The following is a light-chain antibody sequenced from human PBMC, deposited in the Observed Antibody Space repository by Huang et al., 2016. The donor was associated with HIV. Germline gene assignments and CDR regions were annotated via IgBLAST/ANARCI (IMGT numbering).Light chain of an antibody. CDR3: QQSYSTPGT. CDR1: QSISSY. Sequence: DIQMTQSPSSLSASVGDRVTITCRASQSISSYLNWHQQKPGKAPKLLIYAASSVQSGVPSRFSGSGSGTGFTLTISSLQPEDFATYYCQQSYSTPGTFGQGTKLEIK. V-gene: IGKV1-39*01. CDR2: AAS. J-gene: IGKJ2*02.